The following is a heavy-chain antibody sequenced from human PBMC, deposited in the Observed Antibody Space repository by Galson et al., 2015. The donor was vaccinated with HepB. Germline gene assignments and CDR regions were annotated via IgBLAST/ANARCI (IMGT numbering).Heavy chain of an antibody. Sequence: QSGAEVKKPGESLRISCKGSGYSFTSYWMSWVRQMPGKGLEWMGIIDPSDSYIKYSPSFQGQVIISVDKSISTAYLRWSSLKASDSAMYYCARQVSDYYGMDVWGQGTAVTVSS. CDR2: IDPSDSYI. CDR3: ARQVSDYYGMDV. CDR1: GYSFTSYW. J-gene: IGHJ6*02. V-gene: IGHV5-10-1*04. D-gene: IGHD3-3*01.